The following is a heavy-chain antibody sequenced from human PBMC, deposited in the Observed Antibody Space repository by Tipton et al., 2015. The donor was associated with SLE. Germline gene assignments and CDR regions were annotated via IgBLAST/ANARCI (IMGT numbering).Heavy chain of an antibody. CDR2: IYHSGYT. V-gene: IGHV4-39*07. CDR3: ASSGYAYGYGAGGAFDI. Sequence: LRLSCSVSGGSISSGSFYWGWVRQPPGKGLEWIGSIYHSGYTHHNSFFRSRLTISIDTSNSQFSLELSSVTVADTATYYCASSGYAYGYGAGGAFDIWGQGAMVTVSS. D-gene: IGHD5-18*01. J-gene: IGHJ3*02. CDR1: GGSISSGSFY.